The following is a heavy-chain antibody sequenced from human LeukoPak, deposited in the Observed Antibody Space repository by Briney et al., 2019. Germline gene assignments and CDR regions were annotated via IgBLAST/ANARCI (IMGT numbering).Heavy chain of an antibody. CDR2: IWYDGSNE. J-gene: IGHJ6*03. CDR1: GITFSSYG. D-gene: IGHD6-13*01. CDR3: AKEGQQLGYYYYYMDV. Sequence: GGSLRLSCAASGITFSSYGMHWVRQAPGKGLEWAAVIWYDGSNEYYADSVKGRFTISRDNFKNTVYLQMDSLRAEDTAVYFCAKEGQQLGYYYYYMDVWGKGTTVTVSS. V-gene: IGHV3-33*06.